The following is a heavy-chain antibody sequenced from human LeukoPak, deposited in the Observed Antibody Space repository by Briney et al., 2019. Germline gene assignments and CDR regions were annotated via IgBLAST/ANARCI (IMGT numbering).Heavy chain of an antibody. D-gene: IGHD1-26*01. Sequence: SETLSLTCTVSGGSISSYYWSWIRQPPGKGLEWIGYIYYSGSTNYNPSLKSRVTISVDTSKNQFSLKLSSVTAADTAVYYCAGGPGVGVTFFDYWGQGTLVTVSS. CDR1: GGSISSYY. J-gene: IGHJ4*02. CDR3: AGGPGVGVTFFDY. V-gene: IGHV4-59*08. CDR2: IYYSGST.